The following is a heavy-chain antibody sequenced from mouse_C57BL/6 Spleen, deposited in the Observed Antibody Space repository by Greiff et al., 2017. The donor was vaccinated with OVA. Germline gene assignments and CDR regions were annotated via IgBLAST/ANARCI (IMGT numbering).Heavy chain of an antibody. D-gene: IGHD2-10*02. CDR2: IYPGDGDT. Sequence: VKLVESGPELVKPGASVKISCKASGYAFSSSWMNWVKQRPGKGLEWIGRIYPGDGDTNYNGKFKGKATLTADKSSSTAYMQLSSLTSEDSAVYFCARAGYDSYAMDYWGQGTSVTVSS. CDR3: ARAGYDSYAMDY. CDR1: GYAFSSSW. J-gene: IGHJ4*01. V-gene: IGHV1-82*01.